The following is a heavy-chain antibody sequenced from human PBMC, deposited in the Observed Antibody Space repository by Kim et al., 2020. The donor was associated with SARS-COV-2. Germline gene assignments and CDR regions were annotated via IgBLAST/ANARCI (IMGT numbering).Heavy chain of an antibody. CDR1: GFTFDDYA. J-gene: IGHJ6*02. CDR2: ISGDGGST. CDR3: AKDQMYSSSWYSYYYYGMDV. Sequence: GGSLRLSCAASGFTFDDYAMHWVRQAPGKGLEWVSLISGDGGSTYYADSVKGRFTISRDNSKNSLYLQMNSLRTEDTALYYCAKDQMYSSSWYSYYYYGMDVWGQGTTVTVSS. D-gene: IGHD6-13*01. V-gene: IGHV3-43*02.